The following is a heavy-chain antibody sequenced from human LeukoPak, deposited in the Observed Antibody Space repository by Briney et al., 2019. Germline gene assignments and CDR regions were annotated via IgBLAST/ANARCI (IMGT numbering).Heavy chain of an antibody. CDR2: IIPIFGIA. CDR3: ARDNCSSTSCLPTNYYYGMDV. V-gene: IGHV1-69*04. D-gene: IGHD2-2*01. Sequence: SVKVSCKASGGTFSSYAISWVRQAPGQELEWMGRIIPIFGIANYAQKFQGRVTITADKSTSTAYMELSSLRSEDTAVYYCARDNCSSTSCLPTNYYYGMDVWGQGTTVTVSS. CDR1: GGTFSSYA. J-gene: IGHJ6*02.